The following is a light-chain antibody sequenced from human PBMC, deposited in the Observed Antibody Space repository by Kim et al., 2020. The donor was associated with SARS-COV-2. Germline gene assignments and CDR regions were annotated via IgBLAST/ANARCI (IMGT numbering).Light chain of an antibody. Sequence: ASVGDRVTITCQASQDIRTNLNWYQQKPGEAPKLVIYDASNLQTGVPSRFSGGGSGTIFTFIISSLQAEDIAIYSCQQFEDLPLTFGGGTKVDIK. CDR2: DAS. V-gene: IGKV1-33*01. CDR1: QDIRTN. CDR3: QQFEDLPLT. J-gene: IGKJ4*01.